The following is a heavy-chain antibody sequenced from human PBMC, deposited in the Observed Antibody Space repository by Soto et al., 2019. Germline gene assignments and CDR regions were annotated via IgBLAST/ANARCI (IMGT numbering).Heavy chain of an antibody. Sequence: GGSLRLSCAASGFTFDDYAMHWVRQAPGKGLEWVSGISWNSGSIGYADSVKGRFTISRDNAKNSLYLQMNSLRAEDTALYYCAKDYSPHIAMADYWGQGTLVTVSS. CDR2: ISWNSGSI. J-gene: IGHJ4*02. D-gene: IGHD2-21*01. V-gene: IGHV3-9*01. CDR3: AKDYSPHIAMADY. CDR1: GFTFDDYA.